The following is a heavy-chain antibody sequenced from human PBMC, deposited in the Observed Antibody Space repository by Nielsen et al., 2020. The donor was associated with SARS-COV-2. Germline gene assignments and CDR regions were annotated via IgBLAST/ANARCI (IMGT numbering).Heavy chain of an antibody. J-gene: IGHJ3*02. Sequence: WIRQPPGKGLEWIGSIYYSGSTYYNPSLKSRVTISVDTSKNQFSLKLSSVTAADTAVYYCARAPITMIVVVNAFDIWGQGTMVTVSS. D-gene: IGHD3-22*01. CDR3: ARAPITMIVVVNAFDI. CDR2: IYYSGST. V-gene: IGHV4-39*07.